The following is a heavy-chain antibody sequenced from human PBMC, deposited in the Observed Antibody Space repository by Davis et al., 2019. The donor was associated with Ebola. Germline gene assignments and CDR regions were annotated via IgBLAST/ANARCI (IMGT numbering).Heavy chain of an antibody. CDR1: GGSISSYY. V-gene: IGHV4-59*12. CDR3: ARDYYDSNGYLYYFDH. CDR2: IYYSGST. J-gene: IGHJ4*02. Sequence: SETLSLTCTVSGGSISSYYWSWIRQPPGKGLEWIGYIYYSGSTNYNPSLKSRVTISVDTSKNQFPLKLSSVTAADTAVYYCARDYYDSNGYLYYFDHWGQGTLVTVSS. D-gene: IGHD3-22*01.